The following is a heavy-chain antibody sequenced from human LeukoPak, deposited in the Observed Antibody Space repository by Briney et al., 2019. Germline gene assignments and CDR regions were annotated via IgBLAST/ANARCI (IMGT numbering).Heavy chain of an antibody. CDR2: IGTAGDT. D-gene: IGHD4-17*01. CDR3: ARVLRGGGGDYVYYYYGMDV. CDR1: GFTFSNYW. V-gene: IGHV3-13*01. J-gene: IGHJ6*02. Sequence: GGSLRLSCAASGFTFSNYWMHWVRHATGKGLEWVSAIGTAGDTYYPGSVKGRFTISRENAKNSLYLQMNSLRAGDTAVYYCARVLRGGGGDYVYYYYGMDVWGQGTTVTVSS.